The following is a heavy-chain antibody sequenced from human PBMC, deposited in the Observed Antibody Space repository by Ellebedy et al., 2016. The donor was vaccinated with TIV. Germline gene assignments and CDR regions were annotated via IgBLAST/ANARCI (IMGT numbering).Heavy chain of an antibody. D-gene: IGHD5-18*01. V-gene: IGHV3-23*01. Sequence: PGGSLRLSCAASGSTLTSYSMSWVRQAPGKGREWVSGIVGSGAQKYADSVKGRITISRANSKRTVDLQMNILRAEDTSLYFCAKDRTTGDGYSVFDNWGQGTLVSVSS. CDR3: AKDRTTGDGYSVFDN. J-gene: IGHJ4*02. CDR1: GSTLTSYS. CDR2: IVGSGA.